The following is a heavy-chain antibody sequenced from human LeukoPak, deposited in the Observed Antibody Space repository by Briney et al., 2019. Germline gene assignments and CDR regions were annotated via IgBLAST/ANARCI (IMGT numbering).Heavy chain of an antibody. CDR1: GGSISSYY. V-gene: IGHV4-59*01. CDR2: IYYSGST. Sequence: PSETLSLTCTVSGGSISSYYWSWIRQPPGKGLEWIGYIYYSGSTNYNPSLKIRVTISVDTSKNQFSLKLSSVTAADTAVYYCAGFGENGMDVWGQGTTVTVSS. J-gene: IGHJ6*02. CDR3: AGFGENGMDV. D-gene: IGHD3-10*01.